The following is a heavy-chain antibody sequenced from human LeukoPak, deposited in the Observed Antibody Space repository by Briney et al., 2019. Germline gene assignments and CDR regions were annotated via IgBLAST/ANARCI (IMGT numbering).Heavy chain of an antibody. CDR1: GYTFTSYG. CDR3: ARYSYYYYYMDV. CDR2: ISAYNGNT. V-gene: IGHV1-18*01. Sequence: ASVKVSCKASGYTFTSYGISWVRQAPGQGLEWMGWISAYNGNTNYAQKFQGRVTMTRDTSIGTAYMELSRLRSDDTAVYYCARYSYYYYYMDVWGKGTTVTVSS. J-gene: IGHJ6*03.